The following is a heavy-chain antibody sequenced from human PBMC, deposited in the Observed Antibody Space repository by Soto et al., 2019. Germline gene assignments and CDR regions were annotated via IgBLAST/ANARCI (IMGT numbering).Heavy chain of an antibody. CDR3: ATDPRKDAFDI. CDR2: FDPEDGET. CDR1: GYTLTELS. V-gene: IGHV1-24*01. Sequence: ASVKVSGKVSGYTLTELSMHWVRQAPGKGLEWMGGFDPEDGETIYAQKCQGRVTMTEDTSTDTVYMELSSLRSEDTAVYYCATDPRKDAFDIWGQGTMVTVSS. J-gene: IGHJ3*02.